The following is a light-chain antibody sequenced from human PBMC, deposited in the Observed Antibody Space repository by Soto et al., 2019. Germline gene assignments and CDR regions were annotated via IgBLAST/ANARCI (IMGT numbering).Light chain of an antibody. CDR2: GAS. J-gene: IGKJ4*01. CDR1: QSVNRN. CDR3: QQYNNWPLS. V-gene: IGKV3-15*01. Sequence: EMVMTQSPATLSVSPGERATLTCRASQSVNRNLAWYQQKPGQAPRLLIFGASTRATGIPARFSGSGSGTEFTLSISSLQSEDFAVYYCQQYNNWPLSFGGGTRVEIK.